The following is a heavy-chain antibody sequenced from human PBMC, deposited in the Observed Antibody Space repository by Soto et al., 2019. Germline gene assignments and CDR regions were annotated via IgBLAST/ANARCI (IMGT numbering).Heavy chain of an antibody. CDR2: IYHSGST. CDR1: GYSISSGYY. J-gene: IGHJ3*02. V-gene: IGHV4-38-2*01. CDR3: ARAYYYDSSGFAFDI. D-gene: IGHD3-22*01. Sequence: SETLSLTCAVSGYSISSGYYWGRIRQPPGKGLEWIGSIYHSGSTYYNPSLKSRVTISVDTSKNQFSLKLSSVTAADTAVYYCARAYYYDSSGFAFDIWGQGTMVTVSS.